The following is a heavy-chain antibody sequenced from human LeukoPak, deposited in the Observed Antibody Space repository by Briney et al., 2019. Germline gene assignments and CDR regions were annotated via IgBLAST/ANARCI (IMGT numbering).Heavy chain of an antibody. V-gene: IGHV3-30*18. Sequence: GGSLRLSCAASGFTISGYGLHWVRQAPGKGLEWVAVISYDGSNKYYADSVKGRFTISRDNSKKTLDLQMNSLRTEDTAVYYCAKTEASGSCDFWGQGTLVTVSS. CDR2: ISYDGSNK. D-gene: IGHD3-10*01. CDR3: AKTEASGSCDF. CDR1: GFTISGYG. J-gene: IGHJ4*02.